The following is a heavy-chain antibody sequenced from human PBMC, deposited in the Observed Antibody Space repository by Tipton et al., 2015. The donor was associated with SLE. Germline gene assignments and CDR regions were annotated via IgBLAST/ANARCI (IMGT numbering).Heavy chain of an antibody. CDR3: AKRQVLLWFGEPLDY. CDR2: ISSNGGTT. Sequence: SLRLSCSASEFTFRSYDMHWVRQAPGKRLEYVSGISSNGGTTYYADSVKGRFTISRDNSKNTLYLQMNSLRAEDTAVYYCAKRQVLLWFGEPLDYWGQGTLVTVSS. J-gene: IGHJ4*02. D-gene: IGHD3-10*01. V-gene: IGHV3-64*04. CDR1: EFTFRSYD.